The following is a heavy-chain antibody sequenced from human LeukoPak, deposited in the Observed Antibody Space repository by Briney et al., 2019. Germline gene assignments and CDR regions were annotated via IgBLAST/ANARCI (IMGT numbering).Heavy chain of an antibody. Sequence: GESLKISCKGSGYRFTSYWIGWVRQMPGKGLEWMGIIYPGDSDTRYSPSFQGQVTISADKSISTAYLQWSSLNASDTAMYYCARPNDFCSGYYHYWGQGTLVTVSS. J-gene: IGHJ4*02. CDR1: GYRFTSYW. CDR2: IYPGDSDT. V-gene: IGHV5-51*01. D-gene: IGHD3-3*01. CDR3: ARPNDFCSGYYHY.